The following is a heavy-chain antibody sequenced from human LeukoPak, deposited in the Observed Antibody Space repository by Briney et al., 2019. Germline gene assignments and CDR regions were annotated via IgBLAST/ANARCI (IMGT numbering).Heavy chain of an antibody. CDR2: IYYSGST. V-gene: IGHV4-39*01. CDR1: GGSISSSSYY. CDR3: AKNLIGTPHCFDI. Sequence: PSQTLSLTCTVSGGSISSSSYYWGWIRQPPGKGLEWIGSIYYSGSTYYNPSLKSRVTISVDTSKNQFSLKLSSVTAADTAVYYCAKNLIGTPHCFDIWGQGTMVTVSS. J-gene: IGHJ3*02. D-gene: IGHD2-8*01.